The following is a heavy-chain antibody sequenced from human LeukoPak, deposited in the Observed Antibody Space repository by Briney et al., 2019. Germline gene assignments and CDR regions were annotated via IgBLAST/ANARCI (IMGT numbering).Heavy chain of an antibody. Sequence: GGSLRLSCAASGFTFSTYWMHWVRQAPGKGLVWVSRVSADGSSTTYADSVKGRSTISRDNAKNTLYLQMNSLRAEDTAIYYCARGPISSNPGTWGQGTLVTVSS. J-gene: IGHJ5*02. D-gene: IGHD2-2*01. CDR3: ARGPISSNPGT. CDR2: VSADGSST. CDR1: GFTFSTYW. V-gene: IGHV3-74*01.